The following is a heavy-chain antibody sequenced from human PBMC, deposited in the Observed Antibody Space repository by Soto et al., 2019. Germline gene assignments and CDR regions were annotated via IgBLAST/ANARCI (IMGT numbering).Heavy chain of an antibody. CDR1: GFTVSSKY. CDR3: ARDDVICDGGRCYGLPLDV. Sequence: EVQLVESGGGLVQPGGSLRLSCSASGFTVSSKYMTWVRQAPGKWLEWVSLIQSGGTTYYADSVKGRFTISRDTSENTLYLHMDSLGVEDTAVYYCARDDVICDGGRCYGLPLDVWGKGTTVTVSS. D-gene: IGHD2-15*01. J-gene: IGHJ6*04. CDR2: IQSGGTT. V-gene: IGHV3-66*01.